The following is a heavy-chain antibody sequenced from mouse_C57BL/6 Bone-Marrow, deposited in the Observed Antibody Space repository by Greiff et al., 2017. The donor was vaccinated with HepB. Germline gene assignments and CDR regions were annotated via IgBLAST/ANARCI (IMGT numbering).Heavy chain of an antibody. Sequence: DVKLVESGGGLVQPGGSLKLSCAASGFTFSDYGMAWVRQAPRKGPEWVAFISNLACSIYYADTVKGRFTISREKAKNTLYLGMSSLRSEDTAMYYCARDGSSLGYFDGWGTGTTVTVSS. CDR2: ISNLACSI. V-gene: IGHV5-15*01. CDR3: ARDGSSLGYFDG. J-gene: IGHJ1*03. D-gene: IGHD1-1*01. CDR1: GFTFSDYG.